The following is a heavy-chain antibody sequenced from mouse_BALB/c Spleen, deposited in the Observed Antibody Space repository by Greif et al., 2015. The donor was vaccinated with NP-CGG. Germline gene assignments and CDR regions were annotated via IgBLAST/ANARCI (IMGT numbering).Heavy chain of an antibody. J-gene: IGHJ1*01. D-gene: IGHD1-2*01. CDR2: ISNGGGST. CDR1: GFTFSSYT. CDR3: ARDGYVV. Sequence: EVKLVESGGGLVQPGGSLKLSCAASGFTFSSYTMSWVRQTPEKRLERVAYISNGGGSTYYPDTVKGRFTISRDNAKNTLYLQMGSLKSEDTAMYYCARDGYVVWGAGTTVTVSS. V-gene: IGHV5-12-2*01.